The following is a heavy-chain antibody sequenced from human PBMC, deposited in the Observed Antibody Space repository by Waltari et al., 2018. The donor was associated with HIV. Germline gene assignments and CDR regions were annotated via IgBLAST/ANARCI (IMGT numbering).Heavy chain of an antibody. CDR3: ARGGFYGSGSKVN. CDR2: IKQDGSGK. D-gene: IGHD3-10*01. Sequence: EVQLVESGGGLVQPGGSLGLSCAASGSPLRSHWMSWVRQAPGKGLEWVANIKQDGSGKYYVDSVNGRFTISRDNAENSLYLQMNSLRAEDTAVYYCARGGFYGSGSKVNWGQGTLVTVSS. J-gene: IGHJ4*02. CDR1: GSPLRSHW. V-gene: IGHV3-7*04.